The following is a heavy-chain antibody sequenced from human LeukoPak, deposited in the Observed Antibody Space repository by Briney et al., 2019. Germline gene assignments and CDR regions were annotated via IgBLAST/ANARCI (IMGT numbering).Heavy chain of an antibody. CDR2: ISTYNYNT. D-gene: IGHD5-18*01. Sequence: GASVKVSCKTSVYTLTIHGARWVRHAPGQRLEWMGWISTYNYNTNYAQKFRGRVTLTKDTSTSTVYMELRSLRFDDTAIYYCARHVETSMALPDYWGQGTLVTVSS. V-gene: IGHV1-18*01. CDR1: VYTLTIHG. CDR3: ARHVETSMALPDY. J-gene: IGHJ4*02.